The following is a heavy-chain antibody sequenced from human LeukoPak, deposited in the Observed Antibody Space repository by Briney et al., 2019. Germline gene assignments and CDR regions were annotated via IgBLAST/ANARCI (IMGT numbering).Heavy chain of an antibody. J-gene: IGHJ4*02. CDR2: INHSGST. D-gene: IGHD5-18*01. CDR1: GGSFSGYF. CDR3: ARARHGYIYGYRPNELGHFFDY. V-gene: IGHV4-34*01. Sequence: PSETLSLTCAVYGGSFSGYFWSWIRQPPGKGLEWIGDINHSGSTNYNPSLKSRVTISVDTSKNQFSLKLSSVTAADTAVYYCARARHGYIYGYRPNELGHFFDYWGQGTLVTVSS.